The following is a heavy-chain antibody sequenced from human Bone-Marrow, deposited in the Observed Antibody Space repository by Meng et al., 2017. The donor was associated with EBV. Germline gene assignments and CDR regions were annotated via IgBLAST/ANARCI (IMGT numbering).Heavy chain of an antibody. CDR2: INHRGST. CDR3: ARGLVPSGWSPQGY. J-gene: IGHJ4*02. CDR1: GGSFSGYY. V-gene: IGHV4-34*01. Sequence: HVPVQRWGAGMLKPSQTLSLPCAVYGGSFSGYYLSLIRQPPGKGLEWIGEINHRGSTNYNPSLKSRVIISVDTFKNQFSLKLSSVTAADTAMYYCARGLVPSGWSPQGYWGQGTLVTVSS. D-gene: IGHD6-19*01.